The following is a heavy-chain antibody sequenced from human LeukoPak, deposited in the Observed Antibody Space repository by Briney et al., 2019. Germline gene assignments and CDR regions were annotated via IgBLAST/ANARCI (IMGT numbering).Heavy chain of an antibody. CDR1: GRSISSYY. CDR3: ARDRYYYDSSARYFDY. Sequence: SETLSRTCTVSGRSISSYYWSWIRQPPGKGLEWIGYINTSGSTNYNPSLKSRVTISVDTSKNQFSLKLSSVTAADTAVYYCARDRYYYDSSARYFDYWGQGTLVTVSS. CDR2: INTSGST. D-gene: IGHD3-22*01. J-gene: IGHJ4*02. V-gene: IGHV4-4*08.